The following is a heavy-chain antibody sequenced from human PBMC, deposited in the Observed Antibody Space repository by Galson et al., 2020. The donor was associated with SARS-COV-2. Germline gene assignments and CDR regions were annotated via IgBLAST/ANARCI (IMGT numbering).Heavy chain of an antibody. CDR1: GYTFTSYG. V-gene: IGHV1-18*04. CDR3: ARCPFEYSYGYYYYYYGMDV. Sequence: ASVKVSCKASGYTFTSYGISWVRQAPGQGLEWMGWISAYNGNTNYAQKLQGRVTMTTDTSTSTAYMELRSLRSDDTAVYYCARCPFEYSYGYYYYYYGMDVWGQGTTVTVSS. CDR2: ISAYNGNT. J-gene: IGHJ6*02. D-gene: IGHD5-18*01.